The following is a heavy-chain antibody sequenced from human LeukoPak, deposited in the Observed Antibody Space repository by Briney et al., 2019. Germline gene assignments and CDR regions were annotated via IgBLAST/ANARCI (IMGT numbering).Heavy chain of an antibody. V-gene: IGHV1-3*01. J-gene: IGHJ3*02. D-gene: IGHD6-19*01. CDR1: GYTFTSYA. CDR3: ARGGSGWYVLHDAFDI. Sequence: ASVKVSCKASGYTFTSYAMHWVRQAPGQRLEWMGWINAGNGNTKYSQKFQGRVTITRDTSASTAYMELSSLRSEDTAVYYCARGGSGWYVLHDAFDIWGQGTMVTVSS. CDR2: INAGNGNT.